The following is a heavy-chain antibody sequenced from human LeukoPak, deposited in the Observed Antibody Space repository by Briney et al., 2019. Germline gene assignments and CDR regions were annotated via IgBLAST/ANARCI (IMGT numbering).Heavy chain of an antibody. CDR1: AGSISSYY. D-gene: IGHD3-22*01. CDR3: ASRKFSGYSPFDY. V-gene: IGHV4-59*08. J-gene: IGHJ4*02. CDR2: IYYSGST. Sequence: KTSETLSLTCTVPAGSISSYYWSWIWQPPGKGLEWIGYIYYSGSTNYNPSLKSRVTISVDTSKNQFSLKLSSVTAADTAVYYCASRKFSGYSPFDYWGQGTMVTVSS.